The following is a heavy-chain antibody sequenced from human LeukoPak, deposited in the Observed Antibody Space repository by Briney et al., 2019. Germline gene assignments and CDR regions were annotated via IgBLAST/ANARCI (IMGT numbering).Heavy chain of an antibody. CDR1: GGSFSGYY. CDR3: ARGGPYYDFWSGYHYYFDY. Sequence: SETLSLTCAVYGGSFSGYYWSWIRQPPGKGLEWIGEINHSGSTNYNPSLKSRVTISVDTSKNQSSLKLSSVTAADTAVYYCARGGPYYDFWSGYHYYFDYWGQGTLVTVSS. V-gene: IGHV4-34*01. J-gene: IGHJ4*02. D-gene: IGHD3-3*01. CDR2: INHSGST.